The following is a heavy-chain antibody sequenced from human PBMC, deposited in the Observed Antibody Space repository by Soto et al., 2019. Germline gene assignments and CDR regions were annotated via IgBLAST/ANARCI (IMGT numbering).Heavy chain of an antibody. J-gene: IGHJ6*02. CDR2: IFSNAER. V-gene: IGHV2-26*01. CDR1: GFSLTTGRMG. Sequence: QVTLKESGPVLVKATETLTLTCTVSGFSLTTGRMGVSWIRQPPGKALEWLAHIFSNAERSYNSSLQSSLTIADETSKGQVFLTMTDVRPVDTDTDYCARLVADHYYYYYGLDVWGPGTTVTVSS. CDR3: ARLVADHYYYYYGLDV.